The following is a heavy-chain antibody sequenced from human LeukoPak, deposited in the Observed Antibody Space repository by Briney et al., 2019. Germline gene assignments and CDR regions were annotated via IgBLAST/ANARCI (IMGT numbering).Heavy chain of an antibody. Sequence: GGSLRLSCAASGFTFSDYYMSWIRQAPGKGLEWVSYISSSGSTIYYADSVKGRFTISRDNAKNSLYLQMNSLRAEDTAVYYCARDQGYSYGLTYYFDYWGQGTLVTVSS. CDR2: ISSSGSTI. V-gene: IGHV3-11*04. CDR3: ARDQGYSYGLTYYFDY. CDR1: GFTFSDYY. J-gene: IGHJ4*02. D-gene: IGHD5-18*01.